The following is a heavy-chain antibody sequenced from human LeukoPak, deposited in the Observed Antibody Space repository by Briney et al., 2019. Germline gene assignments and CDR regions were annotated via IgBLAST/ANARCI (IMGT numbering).Heavy chain of an antibody. Sequence: GGSLRLSCAASGFTFSTYWMHWVRQAPGKGLVWVSRISDDGSATIYADSVKGRFTISRDNSKNTLYLQMNSLRAEDMAVYYCAKVLYYDFWSGYFDYWGQGTLVTVSS. CDR3: AKVLYYDFWSGYFDY. CDR1: GFTFSTYW. V-gene: IGHV3-74*01. D-gene: IGHD3-3*01. J-gene: IGHJ4*02. CDR2: ISDDGSAT.